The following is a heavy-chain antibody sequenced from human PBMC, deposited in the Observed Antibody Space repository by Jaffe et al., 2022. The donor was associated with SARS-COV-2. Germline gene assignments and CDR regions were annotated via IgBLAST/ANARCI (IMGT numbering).Heavy chain of an antibody. J-gene: IGHJ6*02. V-gene: IGHV3-21*01. CDR3: ARLYGAAAGTGLDV. Sequence: EVQLVESGGGLVKPGGSLRLSCAASGFTFSSYSMNWVRQAPGKGLEWVSSISSSSSYIYYADSVKGRFTISRDNAKNSLYLQMNSLRAEDTAVYYCARLYGAAAGTGLDVWGQGTTVTVSS. D-gene: IGHD6-13*01. CDR1: GFTFSSYS. CDR2: ISSSSSYI.